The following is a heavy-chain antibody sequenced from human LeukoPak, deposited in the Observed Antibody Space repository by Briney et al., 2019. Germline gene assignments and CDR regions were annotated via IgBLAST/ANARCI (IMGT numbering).Heavy chain of an antibody. CDR3: AAQKVYGDYGARYC. J-gene: IGHJ4*02. CDR2: ISYDGSNK. D-gene: IGHD4-17*01. V-gene: IGHV3-30*03. Sequence: GGSLRLSCAASGFTFSSYGMHWVRQAPGKGLEWVAVISYDGSNKYYADSVKGRFTISRDNSKNTLYLQMNSLRAEDTAVYYCAAQKVYGDYGARYCWGQGTLVTVSS. CDR1: GFTFSSYG.